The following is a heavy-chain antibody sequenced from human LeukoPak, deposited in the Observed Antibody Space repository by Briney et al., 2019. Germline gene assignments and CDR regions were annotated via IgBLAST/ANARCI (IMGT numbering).Heavy chain of an antibody. CDR3: ARGSRELYYFDY. D-gene: IGHD1-7*01. Sequence: SETLSLTCTVSGGSISSYYWSWIRQPPGKGLEGIGYIYYSGSTKYNPSLKRRVTISVDASKTQFSLKLNSVTAADTAVYYCARGSRELYYFDYWGQGTLVTVSS. V-gene: IGHV4-59*01. CDR2: IYYSGST. CDR1: GGSISSYY. J-gene: IGHJ4*02.